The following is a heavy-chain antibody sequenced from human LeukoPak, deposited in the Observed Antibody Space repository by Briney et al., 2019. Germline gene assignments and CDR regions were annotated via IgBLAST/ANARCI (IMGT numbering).Heavy chain of an antibody. CDR3: ASLQLLGKYYFDS. CDR1: GGSISSSYYY. D-gene: IGHD6-6*01. CDR2: MYYSGST. Sequence: SETLSLTCTVSGGSISSSYYYWGWVRQPPGKGLEWIGGMYYSGSTYYNPSLKSRVTISVDTSKNQFSLRLSSVTAADTAVYYCASLQLLGKYYFDSWGQGTLVTVPS. V-gene: IGHV4-39*01. J-gene: IGHJ4*02.